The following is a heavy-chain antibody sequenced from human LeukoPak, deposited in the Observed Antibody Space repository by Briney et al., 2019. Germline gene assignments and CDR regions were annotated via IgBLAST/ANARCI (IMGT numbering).Heavy chain of an antibody. D-gene: IGHD6-6*01. V-gene: IGHV4-59*01. Sequence: PSETLSLTCTVSGGSISSYYWSWIRQPPGKGLEWIGYIYYSGSTNYNPSLKSRVTISVDTSKNQFSLKLSSVTAADTAVYYCARGPSSPLWGQGTLVTVSS. CDR1: GGSISSYY. CDR2: IYYSGST. CDR3: ARGPSSPL. J-gene: IGHJ4*02.